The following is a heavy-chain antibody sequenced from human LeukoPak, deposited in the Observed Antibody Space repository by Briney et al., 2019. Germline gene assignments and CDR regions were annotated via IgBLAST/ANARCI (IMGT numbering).Heavy chain of an antibody. D-gene: IGHD3-10*01. V-gene: IGHV1-2*02. CDR1: GYTFTGYY. CDR2: INPNSGGT. J-gene: IGHJ4*02. Sequence: GASVKVSCKASGYTFTGYYMHWVRQAPGQGLEWMGWINPNSGGTNYAQKFQGRVTMTRDTSISTAYMELSRLRSDDTAVYYCARDGSWFGELLWMQQIGYWGQGTLVTVSS. CDR3: ARDGSWFGELLWMQQIGY.